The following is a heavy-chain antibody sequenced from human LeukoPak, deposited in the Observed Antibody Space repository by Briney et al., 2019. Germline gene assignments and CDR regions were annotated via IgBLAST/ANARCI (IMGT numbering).Heavy chain of an antibody. CDR2: ISYDGSNK. CDR3: WEGPVPAAIDAFDI. Sequence: TGGSLRLSCAASGFTFSSYAMHWVRQAPGKGLEWVAVISYDGSNKYYADSVKGRFTISRDNSKNTLYLQMNSLRAEDTAVYYCWEGPVPAAIDAFDIWGQGTMVTVSS. CDR1: GFTFSSYA. V-gene: IGHV3-30-3*01. D-gene: IGHD2-2*01. J-gene: IGHJ3*02.